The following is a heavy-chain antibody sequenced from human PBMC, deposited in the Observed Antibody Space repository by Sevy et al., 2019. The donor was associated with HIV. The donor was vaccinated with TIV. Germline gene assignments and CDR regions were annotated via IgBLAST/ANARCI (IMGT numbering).Heavy chain of an antibody. Sequence: GESLKISCKGSGYSFTSYWIGWVRQMPGKGLEWMGIIYPGDSDTRYSPSFQGQVTISADKSISTAYLQWSSLKASDTAMYYCARQENKKNDCWSGYYYYYGMDVWGQGTTVTVSS. V-gene: IGHV5-51*01. CDR2: IYPGDSDT. CDR1: GYSFTSYW. D-gene: IGHD3-3*01. CDR3: ARQENKKNDCWSGYYYYYGMDV. J-gene: IGHJ6*02.